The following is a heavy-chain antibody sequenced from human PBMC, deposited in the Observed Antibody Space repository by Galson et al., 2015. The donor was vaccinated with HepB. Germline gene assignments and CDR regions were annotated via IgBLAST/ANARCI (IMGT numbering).Heavy chain of an antibody. CDR1: GGTFSSYA. V-gene: IGHV1-69*13. Sequence: SVKVSCKASGGTFSSYAISWVRQAPGQGLEWMGGIIPIFGTANYAQKFQGRVTITADESTSTAYMELSSLRSEDTAVYYCARDAPYGDYVDYGMDVWGHGTTVTVSS. D-gene: IGHD4-17*01. CDR3: ARDAPYGDYVDYGMDV. CDR2: IIPIFGTA. J-gene: IGHJ6*02.